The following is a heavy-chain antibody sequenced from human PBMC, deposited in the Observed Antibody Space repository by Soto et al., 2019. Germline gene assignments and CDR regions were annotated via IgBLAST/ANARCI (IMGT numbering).Heavy chain of an antibody. CDR1: GFTFNNYA. Sequence: EVQLLESGGGLVQPGGSLRLSCAASGFTFNNYAMTWVRQAPGKGLEWVSAIRGGGDTTSYADSVQGRFTVSRDGSKNTLYMQMSSLRAEDTALYYCAKGRGGSGSLTPRVDFWGQGTLVTVSS. V-gene: IGHV3-23*01. D-gene: IGHD3-10*01. CDR2: IRGGGDTT. CDR3: AKGRGGSGSLTPRVDF. J-gene: IGHJ4*02.